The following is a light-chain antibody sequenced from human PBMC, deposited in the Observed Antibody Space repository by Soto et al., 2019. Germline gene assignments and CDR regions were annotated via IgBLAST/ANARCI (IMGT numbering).Light chain of an antibody. CDR3: QQYNNWPLYT. CDR1: QSVSSN. J-gene: IGKJ2*01. CDR2: GAS. Sequence: EVVMTQSPAPLSVSPGERATLSCRASQSVSSNLAWYHQNPGQAPRLLIFGASTRATGIPARFSGSGSGIEFTLPISSLQSEDFAVYYCQQYNNWPLYTFGQGTKLEIK. V-gene: IGKV3D-15*01.